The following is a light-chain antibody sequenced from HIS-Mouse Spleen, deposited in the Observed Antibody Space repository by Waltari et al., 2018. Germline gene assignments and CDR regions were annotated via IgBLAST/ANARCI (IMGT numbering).Light chain of an antibody. J-gene: IGLJ2*01. V-gene: IGLV3-1*01. CDR1: KLGDKY. Sequence: SYELTQPPSVSVSPGQTASITCSGDKLGDKYACWYQQKPGQSPVLVIYQDSKRPSGIPDRVSGSNSGNTATLTISGTQAMDEADYYCQAWDSSYSVFGGGTKLTVL. CDR3: QAWDSSYSV. CDR2: QDS.